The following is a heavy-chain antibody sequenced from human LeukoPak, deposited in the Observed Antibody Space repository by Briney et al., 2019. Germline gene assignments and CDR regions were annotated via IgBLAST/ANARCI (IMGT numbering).Heavy chain of an antibody. CDR2: IYYSGST. V-gene: IGHV4-59*01. Sequence: SETLSLTCTVSGGSISSYYWSWIRQPPGKGLEWIGYIYYSGSTNYNPSLKSRVTISVDTSKNQFSLKLSSVTAADTAVYYCARSSKHVRFLEWLPPDYWGQGTLVTVSS. CDR1: GGSISSYY. J-gene: IGHJ4*02. D-gene: IGHD3-3*01. CDR3: ARSSKHVRFLEWLPPDY.